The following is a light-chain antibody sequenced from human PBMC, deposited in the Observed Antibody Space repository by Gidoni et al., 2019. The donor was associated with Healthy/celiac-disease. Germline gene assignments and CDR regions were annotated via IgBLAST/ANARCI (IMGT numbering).Light chain of an antibody. V-gene: IGKV1-39*01. CDR1: QSISSY. J-gene: IGKJ2*01. Sequence: DIQITTSPSSLSASVGDRVTITCRASQSISSYLNWYQQKPGKAPKLLIYAASSLQSGVPSRFSGSGSGTDFTLTISSLQPEDFATYYCQQSYSTPPTFGQGTKLEIK. CDR2: AAS. CDR3: QQSYSTPPT.